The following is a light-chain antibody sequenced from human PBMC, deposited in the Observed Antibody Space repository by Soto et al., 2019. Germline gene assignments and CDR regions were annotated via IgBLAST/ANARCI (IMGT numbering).Light chain of an antibody. Sequence: QSVLTQPPSASGTPGQRVTISCSGSSSNIGRNTVNWYQQLPGTAPKLLIYGNNQRPSGVPDRFSGSKSGTSASLAISGLQSEDEAEYYCAAWDDSLNGPVFGGGTKLTVL. CDR2: GNN. CDR1: SSNIGRNT. V-gene: IGLV1-44*01. J-gene: IGLJ3*02. CDR3: AAWDDSLNGPV.